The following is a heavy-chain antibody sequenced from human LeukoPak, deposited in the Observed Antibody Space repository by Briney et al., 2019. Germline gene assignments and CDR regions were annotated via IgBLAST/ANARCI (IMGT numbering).Heavy chain of an antibody. D-gene: IGHD2-15*01. Sequence: GGSLRLSCAASGLTFSSYAMRWVRQAPGKGLEWVSAISGSGGSTYYADSVKGRFTISRDNSKNTLYLQMNSLRAEDTAVYYCASIGYCSGGSCYGTGAFDYWGQGTLVTVSS. V-gene: IGHV3-23*01. CDR1: GLTFSSYA. J-gene: IGHJ4*02. CDR2: ISGSGGST. CDR3: ASIGYCSGGSCYGTGAFDY.